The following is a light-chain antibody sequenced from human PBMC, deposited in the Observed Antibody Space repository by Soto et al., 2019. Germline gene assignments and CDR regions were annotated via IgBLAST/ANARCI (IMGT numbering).Light chain of an antibody. V-gene: IGKV2-28*01. Sequence: DIVVTQSPLSLPVTPGEPASISCRSSQSLLHSNGYNYLDWYLQKPGQSPQLLIYLGSNRASGVPDRFSGSGSGTDFTLKISRVEAEDVGVYYCMQALQTPLPFGGGTKVDIK. CDR1: QSLLHSNGYNY. J-gene: IGKJ4*01. CDR2: LGS. CDR3: MQALQTPLP.